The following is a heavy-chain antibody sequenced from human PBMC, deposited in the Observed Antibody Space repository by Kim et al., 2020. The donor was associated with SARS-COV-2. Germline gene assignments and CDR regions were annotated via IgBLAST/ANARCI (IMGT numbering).Heavy chain of an antibody. D-gene: IGHD5-12*01. CDR3: AADPYLGGYDFGSYYGMDV. V-gene: IGHV1-58*01. CDR1: GFTFTSSA. CDR2: IVVGSGNT. J-gene: IGHJ6*02. Sequence: SVKVSCKASGFTFTSSAVQWVRQARGQRLEWIGWIVVGSGNTNYAQKFQERVTITRDMSTSTAYMELSSLRSEDTAVYYCAADPYLGGYDFGSYYGMDVWGQGTTVTVSS.